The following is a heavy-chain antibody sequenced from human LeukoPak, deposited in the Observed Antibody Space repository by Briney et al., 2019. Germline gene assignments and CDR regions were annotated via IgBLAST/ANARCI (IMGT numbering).Heavy chain of an antibody. CDR3: ARVQRDRIAAAGRGSWFDP. CDR1: GGSFRGYY. V-gene: IGHV4-34*01. CDR2: INHSGST. J-gene: IGHJ5*02. Sequence: PSETLSLTCAAYGGSFRGYYWSWIRQPPGKGLEWIGEINHSGSTNYNPFLKSRVTISVDTSKNQFSLKLSSVTAADTAVYYCARVQRDRIAAAGRGSWFDPWGQGTLVTVSS. D-gene: IGHD6-13*01.